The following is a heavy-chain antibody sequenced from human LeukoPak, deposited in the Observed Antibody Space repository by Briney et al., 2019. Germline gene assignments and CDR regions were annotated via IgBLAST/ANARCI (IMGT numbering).Heavy chain of an antibody. Sequence: PSQTLSLTCTVSGDSISSGSYYWDWIRQPPGKGLEWIGCMHYGGSTDYNPSLKSRATISADTSKNQFSLRLYSVTAADTAVYYCARTLSSLLIAAAGIDYWGQGTLVTVSS. J-gene: IGHJ4*02. CDR1: GDSISSGSYY. CDR2: MHYGGST. CDR3: ARTLSSLLIAAAGIDY. V-gene: IGHV4-39*01. D-gene: IGHD6-13*01.